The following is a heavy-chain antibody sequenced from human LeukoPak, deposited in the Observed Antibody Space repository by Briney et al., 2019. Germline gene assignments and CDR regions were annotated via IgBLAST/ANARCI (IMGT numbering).Heavy chain of an antibody. CDR3: ARVRVYSGSYGSSLDAFDI. D-gene: IGHD1-26*01. J-gene: IGHJ3*02. CDR1: GGSFSGYY. V-gene: IGHV4-34*01. CDR2: INHSGST. Sequence: SETLSLTCAVYGGSFSGYYWSWIRQPPGKGLEWIGEINHSGSTNYNPSPKSRVTISVDTSKNQFSLKLSSVTAADTAVYYCARVRVYSGSYGSSLDAFDIWGQGTMVTVSS.